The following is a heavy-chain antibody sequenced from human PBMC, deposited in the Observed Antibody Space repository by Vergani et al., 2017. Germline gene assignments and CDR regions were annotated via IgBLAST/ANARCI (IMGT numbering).Heavy chain of an antibody. V-gene: IGHV5-51*01. D-gene: IGHD6-19*01. CDR1: GYSFTNYW. J-gene: IGHJ3*02. CDR3: ARLLIRYSSGHDAFDI. Sequence: EVQLVQSGAEVKKTGESLKISCKGSGYSFTNYWIGWVRQMPGKGLEWMGIMSPGDSDTRYSPSFQGQVTISVDKSISTAYLQWSSLKASDTAMYYCARLLIRYSSGHDAFDIWGQGTMVTVSS. CDR2: MSPGDSDT.